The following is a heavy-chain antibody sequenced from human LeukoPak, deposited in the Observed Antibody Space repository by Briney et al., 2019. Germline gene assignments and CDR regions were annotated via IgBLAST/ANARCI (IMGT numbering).Heavy chain of an antibody. CDR3: ASGYYYDSSGHYDY. Sequence: SETLSLTCTVSGGSISSSSHYWGWIRQPPGKGLEWIGSIYYSGSTYYNPSLKSRVTISVDTSKNQFSLKLSSVTAADTAVYYCASGYYYDSSGHYDYWGQGTLVTVSS. D-gene: IGHD3-22*01. J-gene: IGHJ4*02. CDR2: IYYSGST. V-gene: IGHV4-39*01. CDR1: GGSISSSSHY.